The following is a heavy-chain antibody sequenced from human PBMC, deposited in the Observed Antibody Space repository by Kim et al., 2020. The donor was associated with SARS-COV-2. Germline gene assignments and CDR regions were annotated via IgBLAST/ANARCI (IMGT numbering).Heavy chain of an antibody. Sequence: SETLSLTCAVYGGSFSGYYWSWIRQPPGKGLEWIGEINHSGSTNYNPSLKSRVTISVDTSKNQFSLKLSSVTAADTAVYYCARRDLLTIFGVVTAPAAFDIWGQGTMVTVSS. D-gene: IGHD3-3*01. CDR1: GGSFSGYY. CDR3: ARRDLLTIFGVVTAPAAFDI. V-gene: IGHV4-34*01. CDR2: INHSGST. J-gene: IGHJ3*02.